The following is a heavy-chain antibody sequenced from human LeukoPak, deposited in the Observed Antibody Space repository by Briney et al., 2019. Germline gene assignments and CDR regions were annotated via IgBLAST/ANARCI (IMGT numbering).Heavy chain of an antibody. CDR2: IYSGGRT. J-gene: IGHJ5*02. D-gene: IGHD1-1*01. CDR3: AKGSGTNWFDP. CDR1: GFTVSSNY. V-gene: IGHV3-53*01. Sequence: QPGGSLRLSCAASGFTVSSNYMTWVRQAPGKGLEWVSVIYSGGRTYYADSVKGRFTISRDSSKNTLYLQMSSLRAEDTVVYYCAKGSGTNWFDPWGQGTLVTVSS.